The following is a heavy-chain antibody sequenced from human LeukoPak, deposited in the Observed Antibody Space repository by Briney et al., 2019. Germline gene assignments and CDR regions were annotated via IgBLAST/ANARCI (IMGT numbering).Heavy chain of an antibody. J-gene: IGHJ4*02. CDR3: ARITLGGYFDY. D-gene: IGHD3-16*01. CDR1: GFSLSNARVG. CDR2: IFSNDEK. V-gene: IGHV2-26*01. Sequence: SGPTLVNPTETLTLTCTVSGFSLSNARVGVSWIGQPPGKALEWLAYIFSNDEKSYSTSLKSRLTISKDTSTSQVVLTMTNMDPVDTATYYCARITLGGYFDYWGQGTLVTVSS.